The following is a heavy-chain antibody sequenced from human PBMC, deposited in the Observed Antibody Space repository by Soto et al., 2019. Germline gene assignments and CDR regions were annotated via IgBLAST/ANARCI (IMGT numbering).Heavy chain of an antibody. CDR3: ARGRYFGNTVSSAKTYYYYYYMDV. CDR2: MNPNSGNT. J-gene: IGHJ6*03. D-gene: IGHD3-9*01. Sequence: ASVKVSCKAPGYTFTSYDINWVRQATGQGLEWMGWMNPNSGNTGYAQKFQGRGTMTRNTSISTAYMELSSLRSEDTAVYYCARGRYFGNTVSSAKTYYYYYYMDVWGKGTTVTVSS. V-gene: IGHV1-8*01. CDR1: GYTFTSYD.